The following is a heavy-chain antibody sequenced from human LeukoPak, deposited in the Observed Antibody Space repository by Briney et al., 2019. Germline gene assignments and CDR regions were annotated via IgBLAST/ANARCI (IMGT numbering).Heavy chain of an antibody. CDR2: INWNGGST. Sequence: PGGSLRLSCAASGFTFDDYGMSWVRQAPGKGLEWVSGINWNGGSTGYADSVKGRFTISRDNAKNSLYLQMNSLRAEDTAVYYCARVKLLWFGEVDVDLYQEYYYYYMDVWGKGTTVTVSS. V-gene: IGHV3-20*04. J-gene: IGHJ6*03. CDR1: GFTFDDYG. CDR3: ARVKLLWFGEVDVDLYQEYYYYYMDV. D-gene: IGHD3-10*01.